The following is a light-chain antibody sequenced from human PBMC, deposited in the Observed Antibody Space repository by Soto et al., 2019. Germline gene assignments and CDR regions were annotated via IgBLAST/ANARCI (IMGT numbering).Light chain of an antibody. V-gene: IGLV2-8*01. Sequence: QSVLTQPPSASGSPGQSVTISCTGTRDDVGGYNYVSWFQQLPGKAPKLMIYEVYKTPTGVPARFSGSKSGNTASLTVSGLQAGDEAIYYCSSYVTSNVVVFGGGTKLTVL. CDR2: EVY. CDR1: RDDVGGYNY. CDR3: SSYVTSNVVV. J-gene: IGLJ2*01.